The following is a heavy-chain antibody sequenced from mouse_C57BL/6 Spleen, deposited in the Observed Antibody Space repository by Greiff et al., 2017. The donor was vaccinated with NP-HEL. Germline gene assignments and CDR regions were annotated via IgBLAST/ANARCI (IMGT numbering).Heavy chain of an antibody. Sequence: QVQLQQPGAELVKPGASVKLSCKASGYTFTSYWMHWVKQRPGQGLEWIGMIHPNSGSTNYNEKFKSKATLTVDKSSSTVYMQLSSLTSADSAVYNGARDGYYLAYWGQGSLVTVSA. V-gene: IGHV1-64*01. CDR2: IHPNSGST. CDR1: GYTFTSYW. J-gene: IGHJ3*01. D-gene: IGHD2-3*01. CDR3: ARDGYYLAY.